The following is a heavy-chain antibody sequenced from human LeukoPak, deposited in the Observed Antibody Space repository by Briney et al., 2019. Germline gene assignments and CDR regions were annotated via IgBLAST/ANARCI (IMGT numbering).Heavy chain of an antibody. CDR2: IIGSGGST. V-gene: IGHV3-23*01. D-gene: IGHD2-21*01. CDR1: GFTFSSYA. CDR3: AKFLPTHIVVANYYFDY. Sequence: GGSLRLSCAASGFTFSSYAMSWVRQAPGKGLEWVSPIIGSGGSTYYADSVKGRFTISRDNSKNTLYLQMNSLRAEDTAVYYCAKFLPTHIVVANYYFDYWGQGTLVTVSS. J-gene: IGHJ4*02.